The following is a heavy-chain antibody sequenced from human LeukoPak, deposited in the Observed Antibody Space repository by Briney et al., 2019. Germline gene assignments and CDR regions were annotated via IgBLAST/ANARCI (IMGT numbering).Heavy chain of an antibody. Sequence: PSETLSLTCTVSGGSISSGDYYWSWIRQPPGKGLEWIGEINHSGSTNYNPSLKSRVTISVDTSKNQFSLKLSSVTAADTAVYYCARGHPFCSSTSCSDYWGQGTLVTVSS. CDR1: GGSISSGDYY. J-gene: IGHJ4*02. D-gene: IGHD2-2*01. CDR3: ARGHPFCSSTSCSDY. CDR2: INHSGST. V-gene: IGHV4-39*07.